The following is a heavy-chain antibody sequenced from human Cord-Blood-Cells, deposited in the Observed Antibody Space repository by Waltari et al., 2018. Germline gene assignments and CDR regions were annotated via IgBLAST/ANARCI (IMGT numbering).Heavy chain of an antibody. J-gene: IGHJ2*01. CDR1: GGTFSSYA. Sequence: QVQLVQVGAEVKKAGFSVKVSWKASGGTFSSYAISWVRQAPGQGPEWMGGIIPIFGTANYAQKFQGRVTITADESTSTAYMELSSLRSEDTAVYYCARAFYGSGSYWYFDLWGRGTLVTVSS. CDR2: IIPIFGTA. CDR3: ARAFYGSGSYWYFDL. V-gene: IGHV1-69*01. D-gene: IGHD3-10*01.